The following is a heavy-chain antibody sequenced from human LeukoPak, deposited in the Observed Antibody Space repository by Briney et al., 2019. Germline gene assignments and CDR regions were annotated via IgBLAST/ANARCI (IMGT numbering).Heavy chain of an antibody. J-gene: IGHJ4*02. D-gene: IGHD2-21*02. V-gene: IGHV3-7*01. CDR3: AKWGPHCVGDYCPALDS. CDR1: RFTFSNYW. CDR2: INQDGSKK. Sequence: GGSLRLSCVASRFTFSNYWMSWVRQASGKGLEWVANINQDGSKKPYADSMKGRFTISRDNAKESLYLQLNSLRADDTAAYYCAKWGPHCVGDYCPALDSWGQGTLVTVSS.